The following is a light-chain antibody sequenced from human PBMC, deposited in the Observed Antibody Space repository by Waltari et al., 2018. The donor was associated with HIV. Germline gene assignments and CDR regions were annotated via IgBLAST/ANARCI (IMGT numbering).Light chain of an antibody. V-gene: IGLV6-57*01. J-gene: IGLJ1*01. CDR1: SVNFASSY. CDR3: QSHDNKIFYV. CDR2: ANN. Sequence: NFILPQHHPVSEPPGNTVTIPCTRISVNFASSYVQWYQQRPGSSPTTVIYANNQRPSGVPDRFSGSIDSSSNSASLTISGLRTEDEADYYCQSHDNKIFYVFGGGTYVTVL.